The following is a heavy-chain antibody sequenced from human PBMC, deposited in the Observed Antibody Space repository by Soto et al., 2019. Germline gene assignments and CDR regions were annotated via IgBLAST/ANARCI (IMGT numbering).Heavy chain of an antibody. CDR3: ARVTGRSGWYDFGNWFDP. CDR2: ISTTNGRT. Sequence: QVQLVQSGAEVKKPGASVKVSCKATGYTFTTYGITWMRQAPGQGIEWMGWISTTNGRTRYAQKFQGRVTMTTDTSTTTVYMDLRSLRSDDTAVYYCARVTGRSGWYDFGNWFDPWGQGTLVTVSS. D-gene: IGHD6-19*01. CDR1: GYTFTTYG. V-gene: IGHV1-18*01. J-gene: IGHJ5*01.